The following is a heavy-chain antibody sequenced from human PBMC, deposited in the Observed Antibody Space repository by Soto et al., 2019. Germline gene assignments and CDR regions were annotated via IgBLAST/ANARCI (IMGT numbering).Heavy chain of an antibody. CDR3: ARDRGSSGYHDAFDI. J-gene: IGHJ3*02. V-gene: IGHV1-46*01. D-gene: IGHD3-22*01. CDR2: INPSGGST. CDR1: GYTFTSYY. Sequence: ASVKVSCKASGYTFTSYYMHWVRQAPGQGLEWMGIINPSGGSTSYAQKFQGRVTMTRDTSTSTVYMELSSLRSEDTAAYYCARDRGSSGYHDAFDIWGRGTMVA.